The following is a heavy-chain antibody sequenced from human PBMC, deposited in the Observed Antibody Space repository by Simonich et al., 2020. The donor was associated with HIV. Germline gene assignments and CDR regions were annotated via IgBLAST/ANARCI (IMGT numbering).Heavy chain of an antibody. V-gene: IGHV4-34*01. J-gene: IGHJ1*01. CDR3: ARLTASGLGEYFQH. Sequence: QVQLQQWGAGLLKPSETLSLTCAVYGGSFSGYYWSWIRQPPVKGLEWIGENNYSESTNYNPAPKSRVTISGDTSKNQFSLKLSSVTAADTAVYYCARLTASGLGEYFQHWGQGTLVTVSS. CDR1: GGSFSGYY. CDR2: NNYSEST. D-gene: IGHD1-26*01.